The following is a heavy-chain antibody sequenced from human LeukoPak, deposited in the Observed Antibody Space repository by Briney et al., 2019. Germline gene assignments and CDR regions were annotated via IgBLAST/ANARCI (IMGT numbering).Heavy chain of an antibody. CDR3: ARAPIAVASCSYDY. CDR1: GYTFTSYD. Sequence: ASVKVSCKASGYTFTSYDINWVRQATGQGLEWMGWMNPNSGNTGYAQKFQGRVTMTRNTSISTAYMELSSLRSEDTAVYYCARAPIAVASCSYDYWGQGTLVTVSS. D-gene: IGHD6-19*01. J-gene: IGHJ4*02. V-gene: IGHV1-8*02. CDR2: MNPNSGNT.